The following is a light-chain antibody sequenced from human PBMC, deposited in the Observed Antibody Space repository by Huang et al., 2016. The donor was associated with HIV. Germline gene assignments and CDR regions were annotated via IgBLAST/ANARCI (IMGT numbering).Light chain of an antibody. CDR1: QSVFSQ. CDR3: QQRSDWPRT. V-gene: IGKV3-11*01. Sequence: EIVLTQSPVTVSVSPGERATLSCRASQSVFSQLAWYQQKPGQAPRLLIYEASSRAPGIPARFSGSGSGTDYTLTITSLEPDDFAVYYCQQRSDWPRTFGQGTKVDIK. J-gene: IGKJ1*01. CDR2: EAS.